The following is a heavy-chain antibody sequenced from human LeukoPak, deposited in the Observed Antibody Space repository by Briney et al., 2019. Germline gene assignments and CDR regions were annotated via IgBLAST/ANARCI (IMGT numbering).Heavy chain of an antibody. J-gene: IGHJ4*02. CDR1: GGSISSGSYY. D-gene: IGHD6-6*01. Sequence: PSQTLSLTCTVSGGSISSGSYYWSWIRQPAGKGLEWIGRIYTSGSTNYNPSLKSRVTISVDRSKNQFSLKLSSVTAADTAVYYCAREPIAARALDYWGQGTLVTVSS. CDR2: IYTSGST. CDR3: AREPIAARALDY. V-gene: IGHV4-61*02.